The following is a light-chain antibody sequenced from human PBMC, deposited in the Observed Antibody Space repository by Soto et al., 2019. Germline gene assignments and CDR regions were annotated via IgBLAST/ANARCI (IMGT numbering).Light chain of an antibody. V-gene: IGKV1-5*03. CDR1: QSIDSW. J-gene: IGKJ1*01. CDR3: QPNGRYSART. Sequence: DIQMTQSPSTLSASVGDRVTITCRASQSIDSWLAWYQQKPGKTPNLLIYEASSLESGVPSRVIGSGSGTENTNTLGSLQHDDFATYYRQPNGRYSARTFDPGIKVEIK. CDR2: EAS.